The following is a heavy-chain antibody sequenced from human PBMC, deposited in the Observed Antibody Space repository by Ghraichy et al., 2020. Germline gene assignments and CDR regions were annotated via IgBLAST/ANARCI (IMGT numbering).Heavy chain of an antibody. CDR3: ARDTSSGYYGWFDP. V-gene: IGHV1-3*01. CDR2: INAGNGNT. J-gene: IGHJ5*02. CDR1: GYTFTNYA. Sequence: ASVKVSCEASGYTFTNYALHWVRQAPGQRLEWMGWINAGNGNTKYSQKFQGRVTITRDTSASTAYMELSSLRSEDTAVYYCARDTSSGYYGWFDPGGQGTLVTVSS. D-gene: IGHD3-22*01.